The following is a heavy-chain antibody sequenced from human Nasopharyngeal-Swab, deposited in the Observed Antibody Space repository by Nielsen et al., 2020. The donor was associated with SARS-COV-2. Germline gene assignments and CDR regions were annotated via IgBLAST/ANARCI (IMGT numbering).Heavy chain of an antibody. Sequence: RQAPGKGLEWAGYINFSGTTNYDPSLKSRVTIPVDTSKNQFSLILNSMTAADTAVYYCARGRGYAYPVDYWGQGILVTVSS. CDR2: INFSGTT. CDR3: ARGRGYAYPVDY. D-gene: IGHD1-1*01. J-gene: IGHJ4*02. V-gene: IGHV4-59*01.